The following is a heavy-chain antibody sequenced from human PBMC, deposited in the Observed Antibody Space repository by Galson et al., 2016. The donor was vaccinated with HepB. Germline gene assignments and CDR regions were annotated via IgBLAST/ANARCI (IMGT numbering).Heavy chain of an antibody. CDR3: ARDKTYYYGSGSWGWFDP. CDR1: SGSINAYY. J-gene: IGHJ5*02. CDR2: IYYSGST. V-gene: IGHV4-59*01. Sequence: ETLSLTCTVSSGSINAYYWSWIRQPPGRGLEWIGYIYYSGSTNYNPSLKSRVTISVDRSKNQFSLKLTSVTAADTAVYYCARDKTYYYGSGSWGWFDPWGQGTLVTVSS. D-gene: IGHD3-10*01.